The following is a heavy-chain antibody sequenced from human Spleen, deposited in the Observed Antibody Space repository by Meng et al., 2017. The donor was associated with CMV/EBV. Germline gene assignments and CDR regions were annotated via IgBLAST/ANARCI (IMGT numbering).Heavy chain of an antibody. J-gene: IGHJ4*02. CDR1: GVSFSRSD. Sequence: GESLKISCVASGVSFSRSDFHWVRQAPGKGLEWVAVIWYDGSNKYYADSVKGRFTISRDNSKNTLYLQMNSLRAEDTAVYYCATNAYYDFWTVDYWGQGTLVTVSS. CDR3: ATNAYYDFWTVDY. V-gene: IGHV3-33*08. CDR2: IWYDGSNK. D-gene: IGHD3/OR15-3a*01.